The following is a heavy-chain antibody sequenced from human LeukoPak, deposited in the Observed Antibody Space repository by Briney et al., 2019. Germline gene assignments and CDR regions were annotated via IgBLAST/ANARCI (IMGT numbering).Heavy chain of an antibody. CDR3: ARGLRYFDWLPFDY. Sequence: ASVKVSCKASGYTFTSYGISWVRQAPGQGLEWMGWISAHNGNTNYAQKLQGRVTMTTDTSTSTAYMELRSLRSDDTAVYYCARGLRYFDWLPFDYWGQGTLVTVSS. V-gene: IGHV1-18*01. CDR2: ISAHNGNT. CDR1: GYTFTSYG. J-gene: IGHJ4*02. D-gene: IGHD3-9*01.